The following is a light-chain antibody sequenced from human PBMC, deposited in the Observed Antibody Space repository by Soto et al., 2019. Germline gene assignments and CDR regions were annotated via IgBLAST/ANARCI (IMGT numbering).Light chain of an antibody. J-gene: IGKJ1*01. CDR1: QGISNY. V-gene: IGKV1-27*01. CDR2: AAS. Sequence: DIQMTQSPSSLSASVGDRVTITCRASQGISNYLAWYQQKPGRVPKLLIYAASTLQSGVPSRFSGSGSGTDFTLIISSLQPEDGATYYCQRYNSAPQTFGQGTKVEIK. CDR3: QRYNSAPQT.